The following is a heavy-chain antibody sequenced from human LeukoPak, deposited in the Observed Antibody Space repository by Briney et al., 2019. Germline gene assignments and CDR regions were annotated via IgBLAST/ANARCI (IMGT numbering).Heavy chain of an antibody. D-gene: IGHD3-16*01. CDR3: ARGGGDHAFDI. V-gene: IGHV3-74*01. J-gene: IGHJ3*02. CDR1: GFAFSNYW. CDR2: INSDGSNS. Sequence: GGSLRLSCAASGFAFSNYWLHRVRQAPGKGLVWVSRINSDGSNSIYGDSVKGRFTISRDNAKNTLYLQLSSLRADDTAVYYCARGGGDHAFDIWGQGTMVTVST.